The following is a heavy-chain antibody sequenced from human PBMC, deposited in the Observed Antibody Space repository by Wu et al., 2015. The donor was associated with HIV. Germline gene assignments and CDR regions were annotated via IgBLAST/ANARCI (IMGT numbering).Heavy chain of an antibody. CDR3: ARELVRGVISGYYYYGMDV. CDR2: VDPIFDSP. Sequence: QVQLVQSGAEVKKPGSSVKVSCKTAGDTFSTYIISWIRQAPGQGLEWMGLVDPIFDSPNYAQKFQGRVTITWDESTRAAYMELSSLRSEDTAMYYCARELVRGVISGYYYYGMDVWGQGDHGHRLL. J-gene: IGHJ6*02. D-gene: IGHD3-10*01. CDR1: GDTFSTYI. V-gene: IGHV1-69*05.